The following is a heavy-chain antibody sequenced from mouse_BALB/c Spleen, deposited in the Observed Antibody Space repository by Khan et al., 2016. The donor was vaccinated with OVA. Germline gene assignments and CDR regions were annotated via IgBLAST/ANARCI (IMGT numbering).Heavy chain of an antibody. V-gene: IGHV1-77*01. CDR2: ISPGSGDT. CDR3: ARRNYFGYTFAY. J-gene: IGHJ3*01. CDR1: GSTFTDYY. Sequence: QVQLKQSGAELARPGASVKLSCKASGSTFTDYYINWVKQRTGQGLEWIGEISPGSGDTYYNEKFKGKATLTADKSSSTVYMQLSSLTAEASAVYFCARRNYFGYTFAYWGQGTLVTVSA. D-gene: IGHD1-2*01.